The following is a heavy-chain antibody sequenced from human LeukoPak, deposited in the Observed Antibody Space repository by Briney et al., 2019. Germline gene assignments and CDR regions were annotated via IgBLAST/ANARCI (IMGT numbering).Heavy chain of an antibody. CDR2: IYYSGST. J-gene: IGHJ4*02. CDR1: GGSISSGGYY. V-gene: IGHV4-31*03. CDR3: ARWTAAGTKTDYLDY. Sequence: PSETLSLTCTVSGGSISSGGYYWSWIRQHPGKGLEWIGYIYYSGSTYYNPSLKSRVTISVDTSKNQFSLKLSSVTAADTAVYYCARWTAAGTKTDYLDYWGQGTLVTVSS. D-gene: IGHD6-13*01.